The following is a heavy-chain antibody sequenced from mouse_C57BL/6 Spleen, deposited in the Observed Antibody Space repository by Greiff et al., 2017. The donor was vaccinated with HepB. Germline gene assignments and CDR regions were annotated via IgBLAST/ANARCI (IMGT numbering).Heavy chain of an antibody. CDR2: INPNNGGT. J-gene: IGHJ4*01. CDR1: GYTFTDYN. Sequence: EVQLQESGPELVKPGASVKMSCKASGYTFTDYNMHWVKQSHGKSLEWIGYINPNNGGTSYNQKFKGKATLTVNKSSSTAYMELRSLTSEDSAVYYCARLRRGYYYAMDYWGQGTSVTVSS. D-gene: IGHD2-12*01. V-gene: IGHV1-22*01. CDR3: ARLRRGYYYAMDY.